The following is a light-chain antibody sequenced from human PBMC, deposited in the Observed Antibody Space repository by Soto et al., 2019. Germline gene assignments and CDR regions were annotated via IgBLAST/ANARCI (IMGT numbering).Light chain of an antibody. V-gene: IGLV7-46*01. Sequence: QAVVTQEPSLTVSPGGTVTLTCGSSSGAVTSGHYPYWFQQKPGQAPRTLIYDTSNKHSWTPARFSGSLLGGKAALTLSGAQPEDEAEYYCILFDSNTMVFGGGTKLTVL. J-gene: IGLJ2*01. CDR3: ILFDSNTMV. CDR2: DTS. CDR1: SGAVTSGHY.